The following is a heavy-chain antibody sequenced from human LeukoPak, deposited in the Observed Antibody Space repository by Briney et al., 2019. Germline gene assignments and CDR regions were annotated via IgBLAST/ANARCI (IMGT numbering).Heavy chain of an antibody. CDR2: ISGSGGST. Sequence: QPGGSLRLSCAASGFTFSSYATSWVRQAPGKGLEWVSAISGSGGSTYYADSVKGRFTISRDNSKNTLYLQMNSLRAEDTAVYYCAKDYYCDSSGYSKAFDYWGQGTLVTVSS. CDR1: GFTFSSYA. J-gene: IGHJ4*02. D-gene: IGHD3-22*01. V-gene: IGHV3-23*01. CDR3: AKDYYCDSSGYSKAFDY.